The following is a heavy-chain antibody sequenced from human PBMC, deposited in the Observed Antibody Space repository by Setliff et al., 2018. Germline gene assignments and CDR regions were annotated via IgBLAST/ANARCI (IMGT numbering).Heavy chain of an antibody. CDR2: IHAGSSNT. D-gene: IGHD2-21*01. J-gene: IGHJ4*02. V-gene: IGHV1-3*01. CDR1: GYSFSSNA. CDR3: VIPFCAGATCPPS. Sequence: ASVKVSCKASGYSFSSNAFHWVRQAPGQTLEWMGWIHAGSSNTLYSQRFQDRITISRDTSATTVHMELSSLRSDDTAVYYCVIPFCAGATCPPSWGQGTQVTVSS.